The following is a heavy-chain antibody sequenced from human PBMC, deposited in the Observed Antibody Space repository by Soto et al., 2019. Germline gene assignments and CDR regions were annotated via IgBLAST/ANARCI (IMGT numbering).Heavy chain of an antibody. D-gene: IGHD2-2*01. CDR3: ARDRRGYCSSTSCYHYYYYGMDV. J-gene: IGHJ6*02. V-gene: IGHV6-1*01. CDR1: GDSVSSNSAA. CDR2: TYYRSKWYN. Sequence: SQTLSLTCVISGDSVSSNSAAWNWIRQSPSRGLEWLGRTYYRSKWYNDYAVSVKSRITINPDTSKNQFSLQLNSVTPEDTAVYYCARDRRGYCSSTSCYHYYYYGMDVWGQGTTVTVSS.